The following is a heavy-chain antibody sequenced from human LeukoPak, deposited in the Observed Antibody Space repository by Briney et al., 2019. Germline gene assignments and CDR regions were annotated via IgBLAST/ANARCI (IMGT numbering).Heavy chain of an antibody. Sequence: GGSLRLSCAASGFTFSSYAMSWVRQAPGKGLEWVSAISGSGGSTYYADSVKGRLTISRDNSKNTLYLQMNSLRAEDTAVYYCAKDSTMAAPTYDSSGSLTGWFDPWGQGTLVTVSS. J-gene: IGHJ5*02. D-gene: IGHD3-22*01. V-gene: IGHV3-23*01. CDR3: AKDSTMAAPTYDSSGSLTGWFDP. CDR2: ISGSGGST. CDR1: GFTFSSYA.